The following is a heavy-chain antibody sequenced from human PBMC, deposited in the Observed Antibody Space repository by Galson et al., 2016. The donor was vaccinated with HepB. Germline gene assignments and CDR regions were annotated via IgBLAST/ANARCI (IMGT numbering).Heavy chain of an antibody. CDR3: ASSGRGSGGPPGGY. D-gene: IGHD3-10*01. Sequence: SLRLSCAASGFTFSTYWMHWVRQAPGKGLVWVSRINSDGSSTGFADSVKGRFTISRDNAKNTLYLQMNSLRAEDTAVYYCASSGRGSGGPPGGYWGQGILVTVSS. V-gene: IGHV3-74*01. CDR1: GFTFSTYW. CDR2: INSDGSST. J-gene: IGHJ4*02.